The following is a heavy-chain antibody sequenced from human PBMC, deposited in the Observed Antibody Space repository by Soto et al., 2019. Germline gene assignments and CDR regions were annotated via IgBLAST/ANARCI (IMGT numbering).Heavy chain of an antibody. CDR2: ISSSGSTI. Sequence: EVQLVESGGGLVQPGGSLRLSCAASGFTFSSYEMNWVRQAPGKGLEWVSYISSSGSTIYYADSVKGRFTISRDNAKNSLYLQMNSLRAEDTAVYYCARDLARFLEWDYYGMDVWGQGTTVTVSS. J-gene: IGHJ6*02. D-gene: IGHD3-3*01. CDR3: ARDLARFLEWDYYGMDV. CDR1: GFTFSSYE. V-gene: IGHV3-48*03.